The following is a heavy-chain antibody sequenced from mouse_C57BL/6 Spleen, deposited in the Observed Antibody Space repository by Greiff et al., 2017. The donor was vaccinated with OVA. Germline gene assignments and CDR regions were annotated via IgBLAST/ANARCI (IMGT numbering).Heavy chain of an antibody. Sequence: QVQLQQPGAELVKPGASVKLSCKASGYTFTSYWMHWVKQRPGQGLEWIGMIHPNSGSTNYNEKFKSKATLTVDKSSSTAYMQLSSLTSEDSAVYYCASSYYGSSYFDVWGTGTTVTVSS. CDR3: ASSYYGSSYFDV. J-gene: IGHJ1*03. D-gene: IGHD1-1*01. CDR2: IHPNSGST. CDR1: GYTFTSYW. V-gene: IGHV1-64*01.